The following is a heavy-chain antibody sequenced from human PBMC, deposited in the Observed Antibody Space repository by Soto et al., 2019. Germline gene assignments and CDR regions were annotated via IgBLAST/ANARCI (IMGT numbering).Heavy chain of an antibody. V-gene: IGHV4-31*11. D-gene: IGHD1-7*01. J-gene: IGHJ3*01. CDR2: MYYTGTT. Sequence: QVQLQESGPGLVKPSQTLSLTCAVSGVSISSGAYYWSWIRQRPGKGLERIGYMYYTGTTYHNTSCKSRVVISGDTSKNHLSLTLSSVTAADTAVYDCARRRRFSNWDSGAAAVDVWGPGTKVTVSS. CDR3: ARRRRFSNWDSGAAAVDV. CDR1: GVSISSGAYY.